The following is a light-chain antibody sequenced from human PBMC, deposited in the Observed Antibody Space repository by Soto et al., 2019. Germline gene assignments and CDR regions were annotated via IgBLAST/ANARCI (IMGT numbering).Light chain of an antibody. CDR3: QHRTNWPPA. CDR2: GAS. Sequence: VVTQAPGTLAFSPGERGALSCRAGQPVTSNFLASYHEKPGPAPRLLIYGASSSATGIPARFSGGGSGTDFTLTITSLEPEDFAVYYCQHRTNWPPAFGQGTRLEIK. V-gene: IGKV3D-20*02. CDR1: QPVTSNF. J-gene: IGKJ5*01.